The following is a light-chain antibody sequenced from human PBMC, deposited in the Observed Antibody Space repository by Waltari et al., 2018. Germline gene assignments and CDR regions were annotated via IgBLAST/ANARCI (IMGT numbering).Light chain of an antibody. CDR3: QQYNNWPPWT. V-gene: IGKV3-15*01. CDR2: GAS. Sequence: VMTQSPATLSLFPGERAVLSCWASQSIETNLAWFQQKTVQAPRLLSSGASPRATNVPTRFSVSGSGTAFTLTISSLQSEDFAVYYCQQYNNWPPWTFGPGTKVEIK. J-gene: IGKJ1*01. CDR1: QSIETN.